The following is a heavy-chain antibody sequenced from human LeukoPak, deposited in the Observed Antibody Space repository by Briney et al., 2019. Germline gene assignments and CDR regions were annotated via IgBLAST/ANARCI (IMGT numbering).Heavy chain of an antibody. CDR3: ARDLRYGSGPRLGYFDY. CDR2: ISSNGSTI. Sequence: PGGSLRLSCAASGFTFSSYEMNWVRQAPGKGLEWVSYISSNGSTIYYADSVKGRFTISRDNAKNSLYLQMNSLRAEDTAVYYCARDLRYGSGPRLGYFDYWGQGTLVTVSS. D-gene: IGHD3-10*01. J-gene: IGHJ4*02. V-gene: IGHV3-48*03. CDR1: GFTFSSYE.